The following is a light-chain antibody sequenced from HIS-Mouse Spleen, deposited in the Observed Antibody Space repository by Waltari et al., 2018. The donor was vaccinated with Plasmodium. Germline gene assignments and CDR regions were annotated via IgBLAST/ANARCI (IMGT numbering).Light chain of an antibody. CDR1: QSVLSN. CDR2: GAS. CDR3: QQYNNWSFT. V-gene: IGKV3-15*01. J-gene: IGKJ3*01. Sequence: EIVMTQSPATLSVSPGDRATLSCRASQSVLSNLAWYQQKPGQPPRLLIYGASTRATGIPARFSGSGSGTEFTLTISSLQSEDFAVYYCQQYNNWSFTFGPGTKVDIK.